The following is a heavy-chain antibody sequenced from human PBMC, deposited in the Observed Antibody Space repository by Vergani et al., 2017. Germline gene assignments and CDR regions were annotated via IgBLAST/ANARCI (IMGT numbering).Heavy chain of an antibody. CDR1: GFTFSSYW. CDR3: ARDLSTAMVLGGDY. Sequence: EVQLVESGGGLVQPGGSLRLSCAASGFTFSSYWMSWVRQAPGKGLEWVAIIKQDGSEKYYVDSVKGRFTISRDNAKNSLYLQMNSLRAEDTAVYYWARDLSTAMVLGGDYWGQGTLVTVSS. V-gene: IGHV3-7*01. CDR2: IKQDGSEK. D-gene: IGHD5-18*01. J-gene: IGHJ4*02.